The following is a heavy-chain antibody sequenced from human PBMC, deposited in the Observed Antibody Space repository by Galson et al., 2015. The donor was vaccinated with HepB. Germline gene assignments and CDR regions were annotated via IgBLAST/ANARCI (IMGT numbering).Heavy chain of an antibody. CDR1: GFTFSGSA. Sequence: SLRLSCAASGFTFSGSAMHWVRQASGKGLEWVGRIRSKANSYATAYAASVKGRFTISRDDSKNTAYLQMNSLRAEDMAVYYCARSLGYFDLWAVAPWSLSPQ. J-gene: IGHJ2*01. D-gene: IGHD6-6*01. CDR2: IRSKANSYAT. V-gene: IGHV3-73*01. CDR3: ARSLGYFDL.